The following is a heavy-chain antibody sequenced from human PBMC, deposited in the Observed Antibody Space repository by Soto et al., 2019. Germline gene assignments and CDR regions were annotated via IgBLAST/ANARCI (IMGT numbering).Heavy chain of an antibody. CDR3: ARDPWGTMVRGVIITTRYFDY. CDR2: ISTSSNYI. V-gene: IGHV3-21*01. J-gene: IGHJ4*02. CDR1: GFTFSSYS. Sequence: GGSLRLSCAASGFTFSSYSMNWVRQAPGKGLEWVSSISTSSNYIYYADSMKGRFTISRDNAQNSLYLQMNSLRAEDTAVYYCARDPWGTMVRGVIITTRYFDYWGQGTLVTVSS. D-gene: IGHD3-10*01.